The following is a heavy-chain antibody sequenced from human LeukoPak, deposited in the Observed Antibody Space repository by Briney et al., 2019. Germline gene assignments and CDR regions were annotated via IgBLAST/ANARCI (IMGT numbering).Heavy chain of an antibody. CDR2: IYYSGST. J-gene: IGHJ4*02. CDR3: AARSGWVY. V-gene: IGHV4-39*07. Sequence: KASETLSLTCTVSGGSISSSSYYWGWIRQPPGKGLEWIGSIYYSGSTYYNPSLKSRVTISVDTSKNQFSLKLSSVTAADTAVYYCAARSGWVYWGQGTLVTVSS. D-gene: IGHD6-19*01. CDR1: GGSISSSSYY.